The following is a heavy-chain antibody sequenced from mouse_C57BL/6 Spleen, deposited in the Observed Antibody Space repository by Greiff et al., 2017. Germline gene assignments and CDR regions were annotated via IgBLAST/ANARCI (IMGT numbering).Heavy chain of an antibody. Sequence: VQLQQSGPELVKPGASVKMSCKASGYTFTDYNMHWVKQSHGKSLEWIGYINPNNGGTSSNQKFKGKATLTVNKSSSTAYLARRSLTSEDSAVXYCARHYYGSRYAMGYWGEGTSVTVSS. D-gene: IGHD1-1*01. V-gene: IGHV1-22*01. CDR1: GYTFTDYN. CDR2: INPNNGGT. J-gene: IGHJ4*01. CDR3: ARHYYGSRYAMGY.